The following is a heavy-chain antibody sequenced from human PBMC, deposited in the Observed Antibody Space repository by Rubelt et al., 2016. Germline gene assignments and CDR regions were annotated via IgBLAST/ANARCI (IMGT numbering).Heavy chain of an antibody. CDR1: GFTFSSYS. V-gene: IGHV3-21*02. J-gene: IGHJ4*02. D-gene: IGHD1-26*01. Sequence: EVQLLDSGGGLVQPGGSLRLSCAASGFTFSSYSMNWVRQAPGKGLEWVSSISSSSSYIYYADSVKGRFTISRDNAKNSLYLQMNSLRAEDTAVYYCARGEVGATGSFDYWGQGTLVTVSS. CDR2: ISSSSSYI. CDR3: ARGEVGATGSFDY.